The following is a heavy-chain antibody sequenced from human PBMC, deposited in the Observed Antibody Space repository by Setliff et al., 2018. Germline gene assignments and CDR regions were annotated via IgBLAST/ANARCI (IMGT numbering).Heavy chain of an antibody. V-gene: IGHV4-39*07. CDR3: ARLRGAFDY. CDR1: GGSISSSSYY. J-gene: IGHJ4*02. Sequence: SETLSLTCTVSGGSISSSSYYWGWVRQPPGKGLEWIGSIYYSGSTYYNPSLKSRVTISVDTSKNQFSLRLNSATAADTAVYYCARLRGAFDYWGQGTLVTVSS. D-gene: IGHD3-16*01. CDR2: IYYSGST.